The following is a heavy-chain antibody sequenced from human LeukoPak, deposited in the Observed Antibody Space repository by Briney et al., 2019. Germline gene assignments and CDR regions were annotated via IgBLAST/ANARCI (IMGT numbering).Heavy chain of an antibody. CDR2: INPNSGGT. CDR1: GYTFTGYY. Sequence: ASVKVSCKASGYTFTGYYMHWVRQAPGQGLEWMGRINPNSGGTNYAQKFQGRVTMTRDTSISTAYVELSRLRSDDTAVYYCATYYYDSSGYPPYYYYMDVWGKGTTVTVSS. CDR3: ATYYYDSSGYPPYYYYMDV. V-gene: IGHV1-2*06. J-gene: IGHJ6*03. D-gene: IGHD3-22*01.